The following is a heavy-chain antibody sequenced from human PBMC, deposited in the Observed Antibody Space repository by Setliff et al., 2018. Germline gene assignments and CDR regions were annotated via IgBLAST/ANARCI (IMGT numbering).Heavy chain of an antibody. CDR3: VRDDDGNYDAFDN. CDR2: IKQDGSTK. D-gene: IGHD2-15*01. J-gene: IGHJ3*02. Sequence: PGGSLRLSCVVSGFSFSRHWLSWVRQAPGKGLEWVADIKQDGSTKYYLDSVKGRFTSSRDNAKRSLYLQMNGLRADDTGVYYCVRDDDGNYDAFDNWGQGTLVTVSS. V-gene: IGHV3-7*01. CDR1: GFSFSRHW.